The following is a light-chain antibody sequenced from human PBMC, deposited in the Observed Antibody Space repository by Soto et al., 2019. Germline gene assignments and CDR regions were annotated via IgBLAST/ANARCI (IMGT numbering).Light chain of an antibody. Sequence: EIVMTQSPAPLSVSPGERVTLSCRASESLSTYLAWYQQKPGQAPRLLIYGASTKATGIPARFSGSGSATDFTLTISSLQSEDFAGYYCQSYNDWPFTFGQGTKLEI. V-gene: IGKV3-15*01. CDR1: ESLSTY. J-gene: IGKJ2*01. CDR2: GAS. CDR3: QSYNDWPFT.